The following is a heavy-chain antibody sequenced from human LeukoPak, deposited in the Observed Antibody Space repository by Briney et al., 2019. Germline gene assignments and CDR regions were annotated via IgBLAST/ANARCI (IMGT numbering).Heavy chain of an antibody. V-gene: IGHV1-18*01. CDR2: ISAYNGNT. J-gene: IGHJ4*02. CDR1: GYTFTSYG. CDR3: ARDLTVVPAAYFDY. Sequence: ASVKVSCKASGYTFTSYGISWVRQAPGQGLEWMGWISAYNGNTNYAQKLRGRVTMTTDTSTSTAYMELRSLRSDDTAVYYCARDLTVVPAAYFDYWGQGTLVTVSS. D-gene: IGHD2-2*01.